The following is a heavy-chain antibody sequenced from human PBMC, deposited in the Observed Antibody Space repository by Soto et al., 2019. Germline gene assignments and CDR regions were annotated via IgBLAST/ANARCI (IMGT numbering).Heavy chain of an antibody. CDR2: ISSSSSYT. CDR1: GFTFSDYY. CDR3: ARDRVDCSGGSCYSHDFDY. D-gene: IGHD2-15*01. V-gene: IGHV3-11*05. Sequence: QVQLVESGGGLVKPGGSLRLSCAASGFTFSDYYMSWIRQAPGKGLEWVSYISSSSSYTNYADSVKGRFTISRDNAKNSLYLHMNSLRAEDTAVYYCARDRVDCSGGSCYSHDFDYWGQGTLVTVSS. J-gene: IGHJ4*02.